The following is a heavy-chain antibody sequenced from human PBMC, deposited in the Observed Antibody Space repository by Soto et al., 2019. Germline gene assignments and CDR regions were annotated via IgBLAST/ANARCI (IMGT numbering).Heavy chain of an antibody. CDR2: IYPGDSDT. CDR3: ARKNNRGKYYYGMDV. V-gene: IGHV5-51*01. D-gene: IGHD6-13*01. J-gene: IGHJ6*02. Sequence: ESLKISCKGSGYSFTSYWIGWVRQMPGKGLECMGIIYPGDSDTRYSPSFQGQVTISADKSISTAYLQWSSLKASDTAMYYCARKNNRGKYYYGMDVWGQGNTVTVSS. CDR1: GYSFTSYW.